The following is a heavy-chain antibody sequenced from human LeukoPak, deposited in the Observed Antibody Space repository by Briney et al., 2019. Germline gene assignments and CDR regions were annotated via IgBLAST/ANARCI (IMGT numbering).Heavy chain of an antibody. Sequence: SETLSLTCTVSGGSISSSSYYWGWIRQPPGKGLEWIGSIYYSGSTYYNQSLKSRVTISVDTSKNQFSLKLSSVTAADTAVYYCARLYGSGSYYLGYYYYMDVWGKGTTVTVSS. CDR3: ARLYGSGSYYLGYYYYMDV. CDR1: GGSISSSSYY. V-gene: IGHV4-39*01. CDR2: IYYSGST. J-gene: IGHJ6*03. D-gene: IGHD3-10*01.